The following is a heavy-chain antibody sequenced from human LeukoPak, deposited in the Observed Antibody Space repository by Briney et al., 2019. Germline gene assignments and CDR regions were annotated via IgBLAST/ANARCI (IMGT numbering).Heavy chain of an antibody. CDR1: GYTFANYY. Sequence: ASVKVSCKASGYTFANYYIHWVRQAPGQGLEWMGLINPSGGSTSYAQKFQGRVTTTRDTFPSTVYMQLSSLRSEDTAVYYCARAAGHSSAYYSDYWGQGTLVSVSS. CDR2: INPSGGST. J-gene: IGHJ4*02. D-gene: IGHD3-22*01. CDR3: ARAAGHSSAYYSDY. V-gene: IGHV1-46*01.